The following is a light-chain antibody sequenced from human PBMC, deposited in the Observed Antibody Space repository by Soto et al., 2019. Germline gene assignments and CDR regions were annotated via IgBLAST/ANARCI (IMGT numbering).Light chain of an antibody. CDR2: GVT. J-gene: IGLJ3*02. V-gene: IGLV2-14*01. CDR3: SSYSTSYTWV. Sequence: QSALTQPASVSGSPGQSITISCTGTSSDIGSQNFVSWHQQRPGKAPKFIIYGVTNRPSGVSNRFSGSKSGNTASRTNSGLRADDEADYYCSSYSTSYTWVFGGGTKLTVL. CDR1: SSDIGSQNF.